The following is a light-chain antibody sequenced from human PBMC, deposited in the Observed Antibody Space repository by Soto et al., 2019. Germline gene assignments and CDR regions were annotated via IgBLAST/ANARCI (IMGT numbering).Light chain of an antibody. CDR3: QQRSIWPLT. V-gene: IGKV3-11*01. CDR1: QSVSSY. Sequence: EIVLTQSPATLSLSPGERATLSCRASQSVSSYLAWYQQKPGQAPRLLIYDASNRATGIPARFSGSGSGTDFTLPSSSLEPEDFVVYYCQQRSIWPLTFGGGTKVEIK. CDR2: DAS. J-gene: IGKJ4*01.